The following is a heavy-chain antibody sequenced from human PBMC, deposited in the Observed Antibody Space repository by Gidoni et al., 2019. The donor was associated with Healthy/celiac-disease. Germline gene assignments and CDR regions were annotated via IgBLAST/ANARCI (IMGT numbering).Heavy chain of an antibody. J-gene: IGHJ4*02. CDR3: ARHGSSGYLFDY. Sequence: QLQLQESGPGLVKPSETLSLTCTVSGGSISSSSYYWGWIRQPPGKGLEWIGSIYYSGSTYYNPSLKSRVTISVDTSKNQFSLKLSSVTAADTAVYYCARHGSSGYLFDYWGQGTLVTVSS. CDR1: GGSISSSSYY. V-gene: IGHV4-39*01. D-gene: IGHD3-22*01. CDR2: IYYSGST.